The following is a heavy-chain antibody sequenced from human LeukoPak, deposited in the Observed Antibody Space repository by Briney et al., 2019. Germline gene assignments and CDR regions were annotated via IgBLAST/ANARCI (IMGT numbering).Heavy chain of an antibody. D-gene: IGHD3-16*01. Sequence: SQTLSLTCTVSVGSLSSGGYYWSWIRQHPGKCLEWIGYIYYSGSTYYNPSLKSRVTISVDTSKNQFSLKLSSVTAADTAVYYCARGLVGDFLDYWGQGTLVTVSS. CDR1: VGSLSSGGYY. CDR3: ARGLVGDFLDY. V-gene: IGHV4-31*03. CDR2: IYYSGST. J-gene: IGHJ4*02.